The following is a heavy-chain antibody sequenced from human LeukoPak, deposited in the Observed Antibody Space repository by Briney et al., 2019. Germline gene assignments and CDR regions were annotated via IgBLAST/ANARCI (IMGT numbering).Heavy chain of an antibody. CDR3: ALGVAGRFAF. J-gene: IGHJ4*02. Sequence: GESLKISCKASGYSFTTYWIGWVRQMPGKGLECMGSIYPVDSDTTYDPSFQGQVTISADKSISTAYLQWNSLKASDTAMYYCALGVAGRFAFWGQGTLVTVSS. V-gene: IGHV5-51*01. D-gene: IGHD6-19*01. CDR1: GYSFTTYW. CDR2: IYPVDSDT.